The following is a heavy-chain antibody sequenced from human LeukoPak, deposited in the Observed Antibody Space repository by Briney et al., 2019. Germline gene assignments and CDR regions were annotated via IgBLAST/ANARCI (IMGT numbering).Heavy chain of an antibody. CDR3: ARDTHYCSGWQRRVRGNWFDP. CDR2: IYTSGST. CDR1: GGSISSYY. V-gene: IGHV4-4*07. D-gene: IGHD6-19*01. Sequence: PSETLSLTCTVSGGSISSYYWSWIRQPAGKGLEWVGRIYTSGSTNYNPSPKSRVTMSVDTSKTQFSLKLRSVTAADTAVYYCARDTHYCSGWQRRVRGNWFDPWGQGTLVTVSS. J-gene: IGHJ5*02.